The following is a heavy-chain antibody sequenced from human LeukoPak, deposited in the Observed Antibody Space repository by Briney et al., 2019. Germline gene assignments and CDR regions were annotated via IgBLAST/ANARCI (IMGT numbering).Heavy chain of an antibody. CDR1: GFTFSSYW. V-gene: IGHV3-74*01. D-gene: IGHD6-19*01. CDR3: ARDLLSGWGS. J-gene: IGHJ4*02. CDR2: INSDGSST. Sequence: PGGSLRLSCAASGFTFSSYWMHWVRQAPGMGLVWVSRINSDGSSTSYADSVKGRFTISRDNAKNTLYLQMNSLRAEDTAVYYCARDLLSGWGSWGQGTLVTVSS.